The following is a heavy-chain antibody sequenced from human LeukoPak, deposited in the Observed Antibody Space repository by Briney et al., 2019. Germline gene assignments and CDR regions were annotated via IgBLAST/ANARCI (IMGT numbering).Heavy chain of an antibody. CDR2: IRYDGGNK. D-gene: IGHD6-13*01. CDR1: GFTFSSYG. Sequence: PGGSLRLSCAASGFTFSSYGMHWVRQAPGKGLEWVAFIRYDGGNKYYADSVKGRFTISRDNSKNTLYLQMNSLRAEDTAVYYCAKDMEPAAGFFDYWGQGTLVTVSS. J-gene: IGHJ4*02. CDR3: AKDMEPAAGFFDY. V-gene: IGHV3-30*02.